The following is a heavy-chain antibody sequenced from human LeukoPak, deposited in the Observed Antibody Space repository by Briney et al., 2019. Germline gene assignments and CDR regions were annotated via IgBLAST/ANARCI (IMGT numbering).Heavy chain of an antibody. CDR2: ISGSGGST. CDR3: AKDRGSGWYEGYYFDY. CDR1: GFTFSSYA. V-gene: IGHV3-23*01. D-gene: IGHD6-19*01. Sequence: GGSLRLSCAASGFTFSSYAMSWVRQAPGKGLEWVSAISGSGGSTYYADSVKGRFTISRDNSKNTLYLQMNSLRAEDTAIYYCAKDRGSGWYEGYYFDYWGQGTLVTVSS. J-gene: IGHJ4*02.